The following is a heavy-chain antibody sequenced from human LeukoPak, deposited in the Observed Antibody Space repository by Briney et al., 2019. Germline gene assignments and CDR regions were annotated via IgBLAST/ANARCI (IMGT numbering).Heavy chain of an antibody. D-gene: IGHD3-22*01. CDR2: ISYDGSTK. Sequence: GGSLRLSCAASGFTLSGYAMHWVRQAPGKGLEWVAVISYDGSTKYYADSVKGRFTISRGNSKNTLYLQMNSLRAEDTAVYYCARDSYDSSGYYLVYYYYYMDVWGKGTTVTVSS. CDR1: GFTLSGYA. J-gene: IGHJ6*03. V-gene: IGHV3-30*01. CDR3: ARDSYDSSGYYLVYYYYYMDV.